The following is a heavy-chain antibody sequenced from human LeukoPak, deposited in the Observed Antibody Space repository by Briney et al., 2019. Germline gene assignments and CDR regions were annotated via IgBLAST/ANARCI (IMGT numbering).Heavy chain of an antibody. CDR1: GFTFSRYS. V-gene: IGHV3-21*01. CDR2: ISSTGTYR. CDR3: AREHSGNGNF. Sequence: PGGSLRLSCAASGFTFSRYSMNWVRQAPGKGLEWVSSISSTGTYRYYADSVKGRFTISRDNAKQSLSLQMTRLTAEDTAVYYCAREHSGNGNFWGQGTLVTVSS. D-gene: IGHD3-10*01. J-gene: IGHJ4*02.